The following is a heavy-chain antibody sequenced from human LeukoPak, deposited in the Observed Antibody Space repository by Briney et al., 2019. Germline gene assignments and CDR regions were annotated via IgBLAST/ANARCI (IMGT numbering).Heavy chain of an antibody. J-gene: IGHJ3*02. V-gene: IGHV3-11*01. Sequence: GGSLRLSCAASGFTFSDYYMSWIRQAPGKGLEWVSYISSSGSTIYYADSVKGRFTISRDNAKNSLYLQMNSLRAEDTAVYYCAKDIAAYCGGDCYSRDAFDIWGQGTMVTVSS. CDR3: AKDIAAYCGGDCYSRDAFDI. CDR2: ISSSGSTI. CDR1: GFTFSDYY. D-gene: IGHD2-21*02.